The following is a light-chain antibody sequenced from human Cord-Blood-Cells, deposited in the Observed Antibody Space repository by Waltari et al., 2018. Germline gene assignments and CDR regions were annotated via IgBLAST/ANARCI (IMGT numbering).Light chain of an antibody. V-gene: IGKV3-20*01. J-gene: IGKJ4*01. CDR1: QSVSSSY. CDR2: GAS. Sequence: EIVLTQSPGTLSLSPGERATTSCRASQSVSSSYLAWYQQKPGQAPRLLIYGASSRATGIPDRFSGSGSGTDFTLTISRLEPEDFAVYYCQQYGSSPRTFGGGTKVEIK. CDR3: QQYGSSPRT.